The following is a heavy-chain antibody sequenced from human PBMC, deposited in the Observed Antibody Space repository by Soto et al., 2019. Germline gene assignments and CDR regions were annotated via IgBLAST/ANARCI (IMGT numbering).Heavy chain of an antibody. CDR1: GFTVSSNY. V-gene: IGHV3-66*01. Sequence: GGSLRLSCAASGFTVSSNYMSWVRQAPGKGLEWVSVIYSGGSTYYADSVKGRFTISTDNSKNTLYLQMNSLGAEDTAVYYCARGLSLSWSIYDYWGQGTLVTVSS. J-gene: IGHJ4*02. CDR3: ARGLSLSWSIYDY. D-gene: IGHD6-13*01. CDR2: IYSGGST.